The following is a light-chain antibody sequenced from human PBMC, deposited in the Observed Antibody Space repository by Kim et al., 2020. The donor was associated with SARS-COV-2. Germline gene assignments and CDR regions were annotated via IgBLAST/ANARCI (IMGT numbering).Light chain of an antibody. CDR2: QDN. V-gene: IGLV3-1*01. CDR3: KAWGSSTVV. J-gene: IGLJ2*01. Sequence: SYELTQPPSLSVSPGQTVSISCSGEKLGDTYVCWYQQRPGQSPVLLIYQDNKRPSGIPERFSGSNSGDTATLTISGTQTMDEADYYCKAWGSSTVVFGGGTQLTVL. CDR1: KLGDTY.